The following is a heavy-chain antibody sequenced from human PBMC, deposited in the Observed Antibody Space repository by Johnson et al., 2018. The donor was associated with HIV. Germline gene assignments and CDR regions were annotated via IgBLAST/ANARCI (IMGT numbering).Heavy chain of an antibody. D-gene: IGHD4-17*01. CDR1: GFTFEDYG. CDR2: INGNGGST. Sequence: VQLVESGGGVVRTGGSLRLSCAASGFTFEDYGMSWVRQAPGKGLEWVSGINGNGGSTGYADSVEGRFTISRVNAKNSLYLQMNSLRAEDTALYYCAREGRMDYRAPRAAFDIWGQGTMVTVSS. CDR3: AREGRMDYRAPRAAFDI. V-gene: IGHV3-20*04. J-gene: IGHJ3*02.